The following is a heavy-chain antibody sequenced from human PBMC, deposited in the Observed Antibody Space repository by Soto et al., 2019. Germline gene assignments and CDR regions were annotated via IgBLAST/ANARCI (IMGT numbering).Heavy chain of an antibody. J-gene: IGHJ6*02. CDR3: AKDQENDGMDG. V-gene: IGHV3-30*18. Sequence: QVQLVESGGGVVQPGRSLRLSCAASGFTFSSYGMHWVRQAPGKGLEWVAVISYDGSNKYYADSVKGRFTISRDNSKNTLYLQMNSLRAEDTAVYYCAKDQENDGMDGWGQGTTVTVSS. CDR1: GFTFSSYG. CDR2: ISYDGSNK.